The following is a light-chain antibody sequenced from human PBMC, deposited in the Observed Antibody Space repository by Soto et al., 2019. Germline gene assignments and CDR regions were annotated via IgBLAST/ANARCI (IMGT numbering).Light chain of an antibody. CDR2: EIN. CDR3: SSFTSRFTFV. J-gene: IGLJ1*01. Sequence: QSALTQPPSASGSPGQSVTISCTGTSSDVGAYDYVSWYQQHPGKAPKLTIYEINKRPSGVPDRFSGSKSGNTASLTVSGLQAEDEADYYCSSFTSRFTFVFGTGTKVTVL. CDR1: SSDVGAYDY. V-gene: IGLV2-8*01.